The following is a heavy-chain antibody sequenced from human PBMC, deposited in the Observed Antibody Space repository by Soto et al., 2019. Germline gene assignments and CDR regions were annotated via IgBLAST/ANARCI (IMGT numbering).Heavy chain of an antibody. CDR3: GRGDSTHCSSGLFSLFYVHDMDV. Sequence: SVMVSCNASGYSFTDYQIHWVRQAPGQGLEWLGRINAKRGGTSTAQKFQGWVTMTTDTSISTASMELTRLTADDNPIHYCGRGDSTHCSSGLFSLFYVHDMDVWVHVTTVTVSS. CDR2: INAKRGGT. V-gene: IGHV1-2*04. D-gene: IGHD2-8*01. CDR1: GYSFTDYQ. J-gene: IGHJ6*02.